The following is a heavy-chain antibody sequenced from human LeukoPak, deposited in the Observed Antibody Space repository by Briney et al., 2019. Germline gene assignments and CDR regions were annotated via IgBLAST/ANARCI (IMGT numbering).Heavy chain of an antibody. CDR3: ARADGDYVDY. CDR2: IYYSGST. J-gene: IGHJ4*02. D-gene: IGHD4-17*01. Sequence: SETLSLTCTVSGGSISSYYWSWIRQPPGKGLEWIGYIYYSGSTNYNPSLKSQVTISVDTSKNQFSLKLSSVTAADTAVYYCARADGDYVDYWGQGTLVTVSS. V-gene: IGHV4-59*01. CDR1: GGSISSYY.